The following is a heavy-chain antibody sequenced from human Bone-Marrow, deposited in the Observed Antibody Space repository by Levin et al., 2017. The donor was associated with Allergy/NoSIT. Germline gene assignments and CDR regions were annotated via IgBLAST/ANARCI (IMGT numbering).Heavy chain of an antibody. CDR1: GFTFSSYA. CDR3: ARDPSNVLYSSSWYVKYYFDY. D-gene: IGHD6-13*01. J-gene: IGHJ4*02. V-gene: IGHV3-30-3*01. CDR2: ISYDGSNK. Sequence: GESLKISCAASGFTFSSYAMHWVRQAPGKGLEWVAVISYDGSNKYYADSVKGRFTISRDNSKNTLYLQMNSLRAEDTAVYYCARDPSNVLYSSSWYVKYYFDYWGQGTLVTVSS.